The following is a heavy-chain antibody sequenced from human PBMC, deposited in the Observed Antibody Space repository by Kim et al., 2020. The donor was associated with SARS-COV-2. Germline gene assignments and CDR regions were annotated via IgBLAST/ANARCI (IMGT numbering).Heavy chain of an antibody. D-gene: IGHD6-19*01. J-gene: IGHJ6*02. V-gene: IGHV4-4*02. Sequence: KSRVTISVDKSKNQFSLKLSSVTAADTAVYYCARDRGGVAGYYYYYGMDVWGQGTTVTVSS. CDR3: ARDRGGVAGYYYYYGMDV.